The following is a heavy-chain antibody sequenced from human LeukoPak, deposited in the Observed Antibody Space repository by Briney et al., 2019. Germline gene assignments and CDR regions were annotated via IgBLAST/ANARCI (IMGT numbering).Heavy chain of an antibody. CDR1: GDSITGYY. J-gene: IGHJ4*02. CDR3: ARASSGGFDY. Sequence: SETLSLTCSVSGDSITGYYWGWIRQPPGKGLEWIGNIYYTGNTYYNSSLKSRVTISLDTSKNQFSLKLSSVTAADTAVYYCARASSGGFDYWGQGTLVTVSS. V-gene: IGHV4-39*07. D-gene: IGHD2-15*01. CDR2: IYYTGNT.